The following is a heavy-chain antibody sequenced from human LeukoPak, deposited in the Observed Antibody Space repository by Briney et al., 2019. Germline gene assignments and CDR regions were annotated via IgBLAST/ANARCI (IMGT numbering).Heavy chain of an antibody. V-gene: IGHV1-69*04. J-gene: IGHJ4*02. CDR3: ARAFSPTDIVTGY. CDR1: GGTFSSYA. D-gene: IGHD2-15*01. Sequence: SVKVSFKASGGTFSSYAISWVRQAPGQGLEWMGRIIPILGIANYAQKFQGRVTITADKSTSTAYMELRSLRSDDTAVYYCARAFSPTDIVTGYWGQGTLVTVSS. CDR2: IIPILGIA.